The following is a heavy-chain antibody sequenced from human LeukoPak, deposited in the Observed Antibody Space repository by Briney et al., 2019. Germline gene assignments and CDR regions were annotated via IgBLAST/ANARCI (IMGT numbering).Heavy chain of an antibody. CDR3: AIEYSSSSSTDY. J-gene: IGHJ4*02. CDR2: MNPNSGNT. Sequence: ASVKVSCKASGYTFTSYDINWVRQATGQGLEWVGWMNPNSGNTGYAQKFQGRVTTTRNTSISTAYMELSSLRSEDTAVYYCAIEYSSSSSTDYWGQGTLVTVSS. D-gene: IGHD6-6*01. CDR1: GYTFTSYD. V-gene: IGHV1-8*01.